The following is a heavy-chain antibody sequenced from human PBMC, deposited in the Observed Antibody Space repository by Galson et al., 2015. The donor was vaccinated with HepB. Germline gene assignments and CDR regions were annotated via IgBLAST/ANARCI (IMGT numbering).Heavy chain of an antibody. V-gene: IGHV3-23*01. D-gene: IGHD3-10*01. CDR2: ISGSGTNT. CDR1: GFTFSSSA. CDR3: AKDRRIFISGSYLGSGY. J-gene: IGHJ4*02. Sequence: SLRLSCAASGFTFSSSAMNWVRQAPAKGLEWVSGISGSGTNTYYADSVKGRFTISRDNSKNTLYLQMNSLRAEDTAVYYCAKDRRIFISGSYLGSGYWGQGTLVTVSS.